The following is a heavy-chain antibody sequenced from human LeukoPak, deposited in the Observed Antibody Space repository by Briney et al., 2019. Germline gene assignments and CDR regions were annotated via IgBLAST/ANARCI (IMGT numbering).Heavy chain of an antibody. CDR3: ARGVRGMIVVVTYYYGMDV. J-gene: IGHJ6*02. CDR2: INTSGGST. D-gene: IGHD3-22*01. Sequence: GASVKVSCKASGYTFTSYYMHWVRQAPGQGLEWMGIINTSGGSTSYAQKFQGRVTMTRDTSTSTVYMELSSLRSEDTAVYYCARGVRGMIVVVTYYYGMDVWGQGTTVTVSS. V-gene: IGHV1-46*01. CDR1: GYTFTSYY.